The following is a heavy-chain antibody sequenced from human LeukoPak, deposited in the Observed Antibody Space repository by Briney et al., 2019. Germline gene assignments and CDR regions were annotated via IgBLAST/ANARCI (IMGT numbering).Heavy chain of an antibody. CDR2: ISSNGGST. Sequence: PGGSLRLSCAASGFSFSSYAMHWVRQAPGKGLEYVSAISSNGGSTYYANSVKGRFTISRDNSKNTLYLQMGSLRAEDMAVYYCARSPRLFRNWFDPWGQGTLVTVSS. D-gene: IGHD3-22*01. CDR3: ARSPRLFRNWFDP. V-gene: IGHV3-64*01. CDR1: GFSFSSYA. J-gene: IGHJ5*02.